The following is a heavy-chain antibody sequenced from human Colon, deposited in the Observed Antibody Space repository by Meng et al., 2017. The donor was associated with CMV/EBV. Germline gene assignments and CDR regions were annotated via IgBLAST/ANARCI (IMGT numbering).Heavy chain of an antibody. CDR2: INWEGRNT. D-gene: IGHD6-19*01. J-gene: IGHJ4*02. V-gene: IGHV3-43*01. CDR3: AKAPIWVAVAGVLDS. CDR1: GFNFDDFS. Sequence: GGSLRLSCAASGFNFDDFSMHWVRQAPGKGLEWVALINWEGRNTYYADSVRGRFTISRDNSKNTLYLQMDILRAEDTAVYYCAKAPIWVAVAGVLDSWGQGTLVTVSS.